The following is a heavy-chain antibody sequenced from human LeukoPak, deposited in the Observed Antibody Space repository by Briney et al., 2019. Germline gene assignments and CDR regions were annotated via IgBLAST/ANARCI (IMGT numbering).Heavy chain of an antibody. D-gene: IGHD3-3*01. CDR1: GGSISSYY. CDR2: IYTSGST. Sequence: SETLSLTCTVSGGSISSYYWSWIRQPPGKGLEWIGYIYTSGSTNYNPSLKSRATISVDTSKNQFSLKLSSMTAADTAVYYCARQRGYDFWSGYLYYYYYYMDVWGKGTTVTVSS. CDR3: ARQRGYDFWSGYLYYYYYYMDV. V-gene: IGHV4-4*09. J-gene: IGHJ6*03.